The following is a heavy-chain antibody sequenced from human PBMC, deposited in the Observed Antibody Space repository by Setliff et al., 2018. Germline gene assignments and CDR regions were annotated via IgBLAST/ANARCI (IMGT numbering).Heavy chain of an antibody. J-gene: IGHJ4*02. Sequence: SETLSLTCTVSGDSISRSTYYWGWIRQSPGKGLDWIGTVDHSGNTFYNPSLKSRVTISVDTSKNQLSLKLASVTAADTAVYDCARRDSTGYYGYSFDFWGQGTLVTVSS. CDR1: GDSISRSTYY. CDR2: VDHSGNT. CDR3: ARRDSTGYYGYSFDF. V-gene: IGHV4-39*01. D-gene: IGHD3-22*01.